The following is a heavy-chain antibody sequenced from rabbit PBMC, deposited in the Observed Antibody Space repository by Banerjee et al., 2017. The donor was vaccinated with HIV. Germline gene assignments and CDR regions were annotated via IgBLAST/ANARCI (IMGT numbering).Heavy chain of an antibody. J-gene: IGHJ4*01. D-gene: IGHD1-1*01. CDR2: IYAGSNGST. V-gene: IGHV1S45*01. CDR3: ARGSSGYYRYYFDL. CDR1: GFSFSSSYW. Sequence: QEQLEESGGGLVKPGASLTLTCTASGFSFSSSYWICWVRQAPGKGLERIACIYAGSNGSTYYASWAKGRFTISKTSSTTVTLQMTSLTAADTATYFCARGSSGYYRYYFDLWGPGTLVTVS.